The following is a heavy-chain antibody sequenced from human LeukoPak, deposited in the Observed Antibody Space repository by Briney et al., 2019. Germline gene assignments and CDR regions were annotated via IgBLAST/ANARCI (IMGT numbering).Heavy chain of an antibody. CDR3: ARGAYGDYPDY. CDR2: INNDGSST. J-gene: IGHJ6*04. D-gene: IGHD4-17*01. V-gene: IGHV3-74*01. Sequence: GGSLRLSCAASGFTFSSYWMHWVRQAPGKGLVWVSHINNDGSSTGYADSVKGRFTISRDNAKNTLYLQMNSLRAEDTAVYFCARGAYGDYPDYWGKGTTVTVSS. CDR1: GFTFSSYW.